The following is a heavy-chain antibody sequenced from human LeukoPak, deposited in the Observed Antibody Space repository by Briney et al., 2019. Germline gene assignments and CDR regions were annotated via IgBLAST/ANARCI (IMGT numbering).Heavy chain of an antibody. Sequence: GGSLRLSCAASGFIFSSYAMSWVRQAPGKGLEWVSAISGSGGSTYYADSVKGRFTISKDNSKNTLYLQMNSLRAEDTAVYYCAKWGQYPYYYYGMDVWGQGTTVTVSS. D-gene: IGHD4-4*01. J-gene: IGHJ6*02. V-gene: IGHV3-23*01. CDR1: GFIFSSYA. CDR3: AKWGQYPYYYYGMDV. CDR2: ISGSGGST.